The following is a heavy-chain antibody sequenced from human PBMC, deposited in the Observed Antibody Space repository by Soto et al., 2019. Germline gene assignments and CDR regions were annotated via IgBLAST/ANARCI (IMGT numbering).Heavy chain of an antibody. CDR2: INPSGGST. D-gene: IGHD3-10*01. J-gene: IGHJ3*02. CDR3: ARVRLLGGCISGDDAFDI. CDR1: GYTFTSYY. V-gene: IGHV1-46*01. Sequence: ASVKVSCKASGYTFTSYYMHWVRQAPGQGLEWMGIINPSGGSTSYAQKFQGRVTMTRDTSTSTVYMELSSLRSEDTAVYYCARVRLLGGCISGDDAFDIWGQGTMVTVSS.